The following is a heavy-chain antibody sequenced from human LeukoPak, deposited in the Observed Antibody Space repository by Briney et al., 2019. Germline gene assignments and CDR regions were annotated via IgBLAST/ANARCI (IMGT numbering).Heavy chain of an antibody. CDR1: GGTFSSYA. CDR2: IIPIFGTA. V-gene: IGHV1-69*06. J-gene: IGHJ6*03. Sequence: ASVKVSCKASGGTFSSYAISWVRQAPGQGLEWMGGIIPIFGTANYAQKFQGRVTITADKSTSTAYMELSSLRSEDTAVYYCARDGHQRYYYYYMDVWGKGTTVTVSS. CDR3: ARDGHQRYYYYYMDV.